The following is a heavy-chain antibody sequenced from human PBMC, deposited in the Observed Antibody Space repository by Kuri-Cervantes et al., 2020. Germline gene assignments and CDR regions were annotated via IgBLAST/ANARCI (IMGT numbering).Heavy chain of an antibody. V-gene: IGHV3-30*04. CDR1: GFTFDDYA. CDR3: AKGQVVTAILATMDV. D-gene: IGHD2-21*02. CDR2: MSNDGSIK. J-gene: IGHJ6*03. Sequence: GESLKISCAASGFTFDDYAMHWVRQAPGKGLEWVAVMSNDGSIKNYADSVKGRFTISRDISKNTLYLQMNSLRAEDTAVYYCAKGQVVTAILATMDVWGKGTTVTVSS.